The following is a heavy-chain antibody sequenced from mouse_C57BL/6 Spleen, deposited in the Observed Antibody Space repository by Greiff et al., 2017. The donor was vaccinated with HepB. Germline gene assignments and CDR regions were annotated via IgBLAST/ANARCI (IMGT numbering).Heavy chain of an antibody. CDR3: ARSTAYSMYYFDY. Sequence: VQLKESGPELVKPGASVKMSCKASGYTFTDYNMHWVKQSHGKSLEWIGYINPNNGGTSYDQKFKGKATLTVNKSSSTAYMELRSLTSEDSAVYYCARSTAYSMYYFDYWGQGTTLTVSS. CDR2: INPNNGGT. D-gene: IGHD1-2*01. CDR1: GYTFTDYN. V-gene: IGHV1-22*01. J-gene: IGHJ2*01.